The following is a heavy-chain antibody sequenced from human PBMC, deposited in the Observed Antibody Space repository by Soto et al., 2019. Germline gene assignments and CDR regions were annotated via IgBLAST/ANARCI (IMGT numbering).Heavy chain of an antibody. J-gene: IGHJ4*02. CDR1: GFTFSSYE. Sequence: EVQLVESGGGLLQRGGSLRLSCAASGFTFSSYEMNWVRQAPGKGLEWVSYISSTGNTIYYADSVKGRFTISRDNAKNSLYLQMTSLRAEDTAVYFCARAPYGDYFDYWGQGTLATVSS. V-gene: IGHV3-48*03. D-gene: IGHD4-17*01. CDR3: ARAPYGDYFDY. CDR2: ISSTGNTI.